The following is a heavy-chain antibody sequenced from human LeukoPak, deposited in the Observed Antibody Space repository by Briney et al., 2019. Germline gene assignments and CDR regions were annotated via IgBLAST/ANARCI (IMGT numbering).Heavy chain of an antibody. CDR3: AKGYYDYVWGSYYFDY. CDR2: ISGSGASK. D-gene: IGHD3-16*01. J-gene: IGHJ4*02. CDR1: GFTFSSYA. V-gene: IGHV3-23*01. Sequence: GGSLRLSCAASGFTFSSYAMSWVRQAPGKGLEWVSAISGSGASKYYADSVKGRFTISRDNSRDTLYLQMNSLRAEDTAVYYCAKGYYDYVWGSYYFDYWGQGTLVTVSS.